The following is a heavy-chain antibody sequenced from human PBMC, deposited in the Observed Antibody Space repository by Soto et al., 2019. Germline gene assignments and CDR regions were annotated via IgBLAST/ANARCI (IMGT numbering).Heavy chain of an antibody. V-gene: IGHV5-10-1*01. CDR3: ARGRWHFDY. CDR2: MDPSDSYI. J-gene: IGHJ4*02. CDR1: GYTFTNYW. Sequence: GESLKISCKVSGYTFTNYWITWVRQMPGKGLEWMGRMDPSDSYINYNPSFEGHVTISLDKSINTAYLQWYSLKASDTAMYYCARGRWHFDYWGQGVPVTVSS. D-gene: IGHD2-15*01.